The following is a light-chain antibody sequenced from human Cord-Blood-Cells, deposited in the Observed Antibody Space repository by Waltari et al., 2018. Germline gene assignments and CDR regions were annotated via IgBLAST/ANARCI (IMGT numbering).Light chain of an antibody. CDR1: SGSVSPSYY. J-gene: IGLJ2*01. CDR3: VLYMGSGISV. CDR2: STN. Sequence: QTVVTQEPSFSVSPGGTVTLTCGLSSGSVSPSYYPSWYQQTPDQAPRTLIYSTNTRSSGVPDRFSGSILGNKAALTITGAQADDESDYYCVLYMGSGISVFGGGTKLTVL. V-gene: IGLV8-61*01.